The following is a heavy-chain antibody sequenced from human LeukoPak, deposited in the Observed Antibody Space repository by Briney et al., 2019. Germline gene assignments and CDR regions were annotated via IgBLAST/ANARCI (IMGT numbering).Heavy chain of an antibody. V-gene: IGHV1-69*04. CDR2: IIPILGIA. CDR3: ARDAADILTGYSIGDGMDV. CDR1: GGTFSSYA. D-gene: IGHD3-9*01. Sequence: GASVKVSCKASGGTFSSYAISWVRQAPGQGLEWMGRIIPILGIANYAQKFQGRVTITADKSTSTAYMELSSLRSEDTAVYYCARDAADILTGYSIGDGMDVWGQGTTVTVSS. J-gene: IGHJ6*02.